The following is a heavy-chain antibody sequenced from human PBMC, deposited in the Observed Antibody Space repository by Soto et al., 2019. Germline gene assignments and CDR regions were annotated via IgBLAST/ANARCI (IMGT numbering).Heavy chain of an antibody. J-gene: IGHJ6*02. V-gene: IGHV3-53*01. D-gene: IGHD6-6*01. CDR2: IYSGGST. CDR3: ARDTAIEYSSSSGARGYYYYYGMDV. Sequence: SLRLSCEAYGFTVSRNYMSWVRQAPGKGLEWVSVIYSGGSTYYAASVKGRFTISRDNSKNTLYLQMNSLRAEDTAVYYCARDTAIEYSSSSGARGYYYYYGMDVWGQGTTVTVSS. CDR1: GFTVSRNY.